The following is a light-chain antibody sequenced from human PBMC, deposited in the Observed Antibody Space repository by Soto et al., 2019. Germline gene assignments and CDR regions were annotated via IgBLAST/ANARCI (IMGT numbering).Light chain of an antibody. CDR3: QSSDSGNLV. CDR1: SGSVASNY. J-gene: IGLJ1*01. V-gene: IGLV6-57*02. CDR2: ADD. Sequence: NFMLTQSHSVSESPGKTVTISCTGSSGSVASNYVHWYQQRPGSVPTTVIYADDQRPSGVPDRFSGSIDRSSNSASLTISGLKTEDEADHYCQSSDSGNLVFGTGTKVTVL.